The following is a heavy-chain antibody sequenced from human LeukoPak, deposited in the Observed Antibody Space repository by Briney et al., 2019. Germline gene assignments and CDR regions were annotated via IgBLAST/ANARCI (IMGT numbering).Heavy chain of an antibody. D-gene: IGHD2-2*02. CDR2: ISGSGGST. CDR3: ARDRGYCSSTSRYKYYFDY. V-gene: IGHV3-23*01. Sequence: GGSLRLSCAASGFTFSSYAMSWVRQAPGKGLEWVSAISGSGGSTYYADSVKGRFTISRDNSKNTLYLQMNSLRAEDTAVYYCARDRGYCSSTSRYKYYFDYWGQGTLVTVSS. CDR1: GFTFSSYA. J-gene: IGHJ4*02.